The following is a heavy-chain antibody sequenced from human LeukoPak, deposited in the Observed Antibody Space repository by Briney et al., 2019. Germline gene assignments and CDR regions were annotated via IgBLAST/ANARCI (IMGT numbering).Heavy chain of an antibody. CDR2: INSDGSST. D-gene: IGHD3-10*01. Sequence: GGSLRLSCAASGFTFSSYWMHWVRQAPGKGLVWVSRINSDGSSTSYADSVKGRFTISRDNFKNTMSLQMTSLRAEDTAVYYCAAHGSGSFYSVSLYSRYFMDVWGKGTTVIISS. V-gene: IGHV3-74*01. CDR3: AAHGSGSFYSVSLYSRYFMDV. J-gene: IGHJ6*03. CDR1: GFTFSSYW.